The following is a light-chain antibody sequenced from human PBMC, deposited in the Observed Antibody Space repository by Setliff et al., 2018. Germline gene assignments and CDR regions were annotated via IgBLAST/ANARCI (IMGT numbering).Light chain of an antibody. CDR1: SSDVGGYNY. CDR3: SSYTSSSTYV. V-gene: IGLV2-14*01. J-gene: IGLJ1*01. Sequence: QSVLTQPASVSGSPGQSITISCTGTSSDVGGYNYVSWYQQHPGKAPKLMIYDVSKQPSGVSNRFSGSKSGNAASLTISGLQAEDEADYYCSSYTSSSTYVFGTGTKGTVL. CDR2: DVS.